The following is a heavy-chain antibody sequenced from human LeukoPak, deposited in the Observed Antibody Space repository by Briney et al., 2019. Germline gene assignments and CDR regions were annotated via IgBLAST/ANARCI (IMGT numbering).Heavy chain of an antibody. CDR3: ARDLYPQPFDI. Sequence: GGSLRLSCAASGFTFSSYWMSWVRQAPGKGLEWVANFKQDVSEKYYVDSVKGRFTISRDNAKNSLYLQMNSLRAEDTAVYYCARDLYPQPFDIWGQGTMVTVSS. D-gene: IGHD2-2*01. CDR1: GFTFSSYW. CDR2: FKQDVSEK. J-gene: IGHJ3*02. V-gene: IGHV3-7*01.